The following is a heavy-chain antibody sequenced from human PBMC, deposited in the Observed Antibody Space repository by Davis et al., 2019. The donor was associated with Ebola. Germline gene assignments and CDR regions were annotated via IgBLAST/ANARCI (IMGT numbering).Heavy chain of an antibody. CDR3: ARPIAAAGTWYYYYGMDV. CDR2: INSDGSST. V-gene: IGHV3-74*01. Sequence: GESLKISCAASGFTFSSYWMHWVRQAPGKGLVWVSRINSDGSSTSYADSVKGRFTISRDNAKNSLYLQMNSLRAEDTAVYYCARPIAAAGTWYYYYGMDVWGQGTTVTASS. CDR1: GFTFSSYW. J-gene: IGHJ6*02. D-gene: IGHD6-13*01.